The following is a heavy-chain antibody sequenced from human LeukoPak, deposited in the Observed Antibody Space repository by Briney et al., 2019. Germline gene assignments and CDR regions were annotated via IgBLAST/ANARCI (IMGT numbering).Heavy chain of an antibody. CDR2: IYPGDSDT. V-gene: IGHV5-51*01. CDR1: GYSFTSYW. D-gene: IGHD3-22*01. CDR3: ARPNYYDSSGYYYLDAFDI. Sequence: GESLKTSCKGSGYSFTSYWIGWVRQTPGKGLEWMGIIYPGDSDTRYSPSFQGQVTISADKSISTAYLQWSSLKASDTAMYYCARPNYYDSSGYYYLDAFDIWGQGTMVTVSS. J-gene: IGHJ3*02.